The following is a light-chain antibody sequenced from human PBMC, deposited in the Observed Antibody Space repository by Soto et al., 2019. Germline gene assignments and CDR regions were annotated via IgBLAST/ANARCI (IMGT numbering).Light chain of an antibody. CDR1: QSVLYSSNNKNY. CDR2: WAS. Sequence: DIVMTQSPDSLAVSLGERATINCQSSQSVLYSSNNKNYLAWYQPKPGQPPKVLIYWASTREFGVPDRFSGSGSGTDFTLTISGLQAEDVAVYYCQQYNSAPYTFGQGTKLEIK. J-gene: IGKJ2*01. V-gene: IGKV4-1*01. CDR3: QQYNSAPYT.